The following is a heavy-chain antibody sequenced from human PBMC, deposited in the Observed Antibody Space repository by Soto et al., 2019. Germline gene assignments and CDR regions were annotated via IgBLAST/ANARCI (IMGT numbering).Heavy chain of an antibody. CDR1: GFTFSNAW. CDR3: TPYDYISASDRIRWAY. CDR2: IKSKINGGTT. Sequence: GGSLRLSCAAPGFTFSNAWMSWVRQAPGKGLEWVARIKSKINGGTTDHAAPVKGRFTISRDDSKNTLYLQMDSLQIEDTAVTYCTPYDYISASDRIRWAYWGQGALVTVSS. D-gene: IGHD3-16*02. J-gene: IGHJ4*02. V-gene: IGHV3-15*01.